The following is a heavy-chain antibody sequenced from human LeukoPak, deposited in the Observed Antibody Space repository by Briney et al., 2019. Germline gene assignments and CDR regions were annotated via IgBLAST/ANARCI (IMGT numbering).Heavy chain of an antibody. CDR1: GYSFTDFW. CDR2: IHPADSDT. D-gene: IGHD6-13*01. CDR3: AMTYTSGWCAN. Sequence: GESMKISCKASGYSFTDFWIGWVRQLPGKGLEWMGNIHPADSDTRYSPSFQGHVTISADKSINTAYLQWTSLNASDTAMYYCAMTYTSGWCANWGQGTLVTVSS. J-gene: IGHJ4*02. V-gene: IGHV5-51*01.